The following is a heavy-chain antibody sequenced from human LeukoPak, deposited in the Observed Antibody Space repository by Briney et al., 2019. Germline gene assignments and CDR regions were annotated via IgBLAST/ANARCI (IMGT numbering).Heavy chain of an antibody. CDR1: GYSISSGYY. V-gene: IGHV4-38-2*01. Sequence: SETLSLTCAVSGYSISSGYYWGWIRQPPGKGLEWIGSIYHSGSTYYNPSLKCRVTISVDTSKNQFSLKLSSVTAADTAVYYCASESFSSGWYDYWGQGTLVTVSS. D-gene: IGHD6-19*01. CDR2: IYHSGST. CDR3: ASESFSSGWYDY. J-gene: IGHJ4*02.